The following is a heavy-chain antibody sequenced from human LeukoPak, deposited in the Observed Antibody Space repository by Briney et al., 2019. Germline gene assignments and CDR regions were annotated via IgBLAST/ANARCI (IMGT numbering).Heavy chain of an antibody. CDR3: ARVGVDTAMASFDY. CDR2: IYYSGST. J-gene: IGHJ4*02. D-gene: IGHD5-18*01. Sequence: SETLSLTCTVSGGSISSYYWSWIRQPPGKGLEWIGYIYYSGSTNYNPSHKSRVTISVDTSKNQFSLKLSSVTAADTAVYYCARVGVDTAMASFDYWGQGTLVTVSS. CDR1: GGSISSYY. V-gene: IGHV4-59*01.